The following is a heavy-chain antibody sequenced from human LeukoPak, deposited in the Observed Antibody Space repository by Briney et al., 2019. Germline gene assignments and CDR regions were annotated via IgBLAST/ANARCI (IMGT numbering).Heavy chain of an antibody. CDR1: GFTFSDYS. D-gene: IGHD6-6*01. J-gene: IGHJ5*02. CDR3: ARRISSQSTSGFDR. Sequence: GGSLRLSCAASGFTFSDYSMSWIRQAPGKGLEWVSHISDSGTNIYYADSVKGRFTISRDNGKNSMYLQMNSLRGEDTAVYYCARRISSQSTSGFDRWGQGTLVTVSS. CDR2: ISDSGTNI. V-gene: IGHV3-11*01.